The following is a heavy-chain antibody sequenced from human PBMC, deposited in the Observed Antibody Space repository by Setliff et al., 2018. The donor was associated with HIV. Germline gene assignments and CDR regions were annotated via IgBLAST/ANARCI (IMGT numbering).Heavy chain of an antibody. CDR1: GGSISSINW. V-gene: IGHV4-4*02. CDR2: IYHSGST. Sequence: SETLSLTCAVSGGSISSINWWTWVRQTPGRGLEWIGEIYHSGSTNYNPSLKSRVTISVDKSQNQFSLKLTSVTAADTAVYYCARSFRGYSGSYFDYWGQGTLVTVSS. D-gene: IGHD1-26*01. CDR3: ARSFRGYSGSYFDY. J-gene: IGHJ4*02.